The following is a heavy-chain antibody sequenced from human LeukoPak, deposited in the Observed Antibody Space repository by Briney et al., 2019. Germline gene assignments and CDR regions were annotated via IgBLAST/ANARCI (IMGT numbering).Heavy chain of an antibody. J-gene: IGHJ6*02. CDR2: ISAHNGNT. Sequence: ASVKVSCKASGYTFTSYGISWVRQAPGQGLEWMGWISAHNGNTNYAQKLQGRVTMTTDTSTSTAYMELRSLRSDDTAVYYCARAYYDFWSGSLDYYGMDVWGQGTTVTVSS. V-gene: IGHV1-18*01. CDR3: ARAYYDFWSGSLDYYGMDV. CDR1: GYTFTSYG. D-gene: IGHD3-3*01.